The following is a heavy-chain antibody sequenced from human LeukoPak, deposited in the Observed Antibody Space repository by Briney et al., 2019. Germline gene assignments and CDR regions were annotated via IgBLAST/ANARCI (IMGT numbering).Heavy chain of an antibody. V-gene: IGHV3-30-3*01. CDR3: TRPLDSAVVKDY. CDR2: ISYDGSNK. CDR1: GFTFSSYA. Sequence: PGGSLRLSCAASGFTFSSYAMHWVRQAPGKGLEWVAVISYDGSNKYYADSVKGRFTISRDNSKNSLCLQMSSLRAEDTAIYYCTRPLDSAVVKDYWGQGTLVTVPS. D-gene: IGHD5-18*01. J-gene: IGHJ4*02.